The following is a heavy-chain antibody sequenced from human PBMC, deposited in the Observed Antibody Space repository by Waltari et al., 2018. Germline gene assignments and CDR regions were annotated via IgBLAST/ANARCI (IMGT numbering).Heavy chain of an antibody. V-gene: IGHV4-61*02. CDR3: AREGIYSSATDARFDP. D-gene: IGHD6-25*01. CDR2: MYTSGSA. CDR1: GGSIRSGSYY. J-gene: IGHJ5*02. Sequence: QVQLQESGPGLVKPSQTLSLTCTVAGGSIRSGSYYWTWIRQSAGKGLEWIGRMYTSGSANYSPSLKSRVTISVDTSKTQFSLKLISVTAADTAVYYCAREGIYSSATDARFDPWGQGTLVTVSS.